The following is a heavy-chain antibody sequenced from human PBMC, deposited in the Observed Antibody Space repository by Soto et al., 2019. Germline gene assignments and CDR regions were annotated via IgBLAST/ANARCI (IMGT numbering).Heavy chain of an antibody. Sequence: QVQLQESGPGLVKPSETLSLTCTVSGGSIGNYYWSWIRQPPGKGLEWIGYIYYTGSTNYNPSLKSRVTISVDTSKNQFSLKLTSVTAADTAVYYCARKGYSFGPVLDPWGQGALVTVSS. CDR2: IYYTGST. CDR3: ARKGYSFGPVLDP. V-gene: IGHV4-59*01. D-gene: IGHD5-18*01. CDR1: GGSIGNYY. J-gene: IGHJ5*02.